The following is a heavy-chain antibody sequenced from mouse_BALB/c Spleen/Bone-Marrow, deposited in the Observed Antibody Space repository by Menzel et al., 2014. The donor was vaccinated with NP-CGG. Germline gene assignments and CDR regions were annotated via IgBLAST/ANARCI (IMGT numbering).Heavy chain of an antibody. Sequence: EVKLVESGPERVKPGASVKISCKASGYTFTDYNMHWVKPSHGKSLEWIGYIYPYNGGTGYNQKFKSKATLTVDNSSSTAYMELRSLTSEDSAVYYCARSEGYDYDWFAYWGQGTLVTVSA. CDR2: IYPYNGGT. J-gene: IGHJ3*01. D-gene: IGHD2-4*01. CDR1: GYTFTDYN. V-gene: IGHV1S29*02. CDR3: ARSEGYDYDWFAY.